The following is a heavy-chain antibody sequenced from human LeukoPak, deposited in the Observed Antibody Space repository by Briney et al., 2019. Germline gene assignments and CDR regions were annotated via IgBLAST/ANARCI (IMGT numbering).Heavy chain of an antibody. CDR2: ISSSGSTI. J-gene: IGHJ6*02. CDR1: GFTFSSYE. V-gene: IGHV3-48*03. CDR3: ARAVGTWIQLWSPNYYYGMNV. D-gene: IGHD5-18*01. Sequence: GGSLRLSCAASGFTFSSYEMNWVRQAPGKGLEWVSYISSSGSTIYYADSVKGRFTISRDNAKNSLYLQMNSLRAEDTAVYYCARAVGTWIQLWSPNYYYGMNVWGQGTTVTVSS.